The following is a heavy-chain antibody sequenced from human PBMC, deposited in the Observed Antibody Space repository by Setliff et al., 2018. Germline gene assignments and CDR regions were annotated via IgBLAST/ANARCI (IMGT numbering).Heavy chain of an antibody. CDR2: IKSSTEGATS. V-gene: IGHV3-15*01. D-gene: IGHD4-4*01. CDR1: GITFENAW. Sequence: PGGSLRLSCSVSGITFENAWMTWVRQAPGKGPEWVGRIKSSTEGATSDYGAPAKGRFTISRDDSKNMVFLQTNNLRTEDTGFYYCATGPRDSRNYLTWLNPWGQGTLVTVSS. CDR3: ATGPRDSRNYLTWLNP. J-gene: IGHJ5*02.